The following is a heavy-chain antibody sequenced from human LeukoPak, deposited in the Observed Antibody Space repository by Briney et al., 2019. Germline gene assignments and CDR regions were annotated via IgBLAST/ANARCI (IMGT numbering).Heavy chain of an antibody. V-gene: IGHV4-34*01. CDR3: ARGYGMIAVRPHWFDP. D-gene: IGHD3-22*01. Sequence: SETLSLTCAVYGGSFSGYYWSWIRQPPGKGLEWIGEINHSGSTNYNPSLKSRVTISVDTSKNQFSLKLSSVTAADTAVYYCARGYGMIAVRPHWFDPWGQGTLVTVSS. J-gene: IGHJ5*02. CDR2: INHSGST. CDR1: GGSFSGYY.